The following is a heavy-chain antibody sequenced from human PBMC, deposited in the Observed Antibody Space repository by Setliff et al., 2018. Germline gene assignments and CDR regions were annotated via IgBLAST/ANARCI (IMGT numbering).Heavy chain of an antibody. CDR2: ISGHNGKT. CDR1: GYTFTYFG. V-gene: IGHV1-18*01. CDR3: AKEPAISLTEAIRRSYYDYALEV. Sequence: ASVKVSCKASGYTFTYFGVSWLRLAPGQGLEWMGWISGHNGKTIIETKFQGRVALTTDTGSDTAHMELRNLRSDDAAIYYCAKEPAISLTEAIRRSYYDYALEVWGQGTTVTVSS. D-gene: IGHD3-9*01. J-gene: IGHJ6*02.